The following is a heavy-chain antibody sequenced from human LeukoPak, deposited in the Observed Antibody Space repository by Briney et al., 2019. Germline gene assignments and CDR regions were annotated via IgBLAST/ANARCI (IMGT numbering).Heavy chain of an antibody. CDR1: GYSISSSNW. CDR3: ARTAAAGRGSENWFDP. CDR2: IYYSGST. J-gene: IGHJ5*02. D-gene: IGHD6-13*01. V-gene: IGHV4-28*06. Sequence: SDTLSLTCAVSGYSISSSNWWGWIRQPPGKGLEWIGYIYYSGSTNYNPSLKSRVTMSVDTSKNQFSLKLSSVTALDTAVYYCARTAAAGRGSENWFDPWGQGTLVTVSS.